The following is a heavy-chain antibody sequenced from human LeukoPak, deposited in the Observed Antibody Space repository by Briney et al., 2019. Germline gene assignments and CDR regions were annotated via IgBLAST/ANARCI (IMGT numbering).Heavy chain of an antibody. CDR1: GGSFSGYY. CDR2: INHSGST. Sequence: SETLSLTCAVYGGSFSGYYWSWIRQPPGKGLEWIGEINHSGSTNYNPSLKSRVTISVDTSKNQFSLKLSSVTAADTAVYYCAREAYSSSWFDYWGQGTLVTVSS. V-gene: IGHV4-34*01. J-gene: IGHJ4*02. D-gene: IGHD6-13*01. CDR3: AREAYSSSWFDY.